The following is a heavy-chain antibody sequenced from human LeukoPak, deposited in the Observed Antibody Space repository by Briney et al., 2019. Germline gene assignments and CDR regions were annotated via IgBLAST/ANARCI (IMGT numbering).Heavy chain of an antibody. CDR3: ARIVRSSSHFDY. CDR2: IKEDGSEK. CDR1: GFTLSNYW. V-gene: IGHV3-7*01. D-gene: IGHD6-6*01. Sequence: GGSLRLSCAASGFTLSNYWMSWVRQAPGKGLEWVANIKEDGSEKYYVDSVKGRFTISRDNAKNSLYLQMNSLRAEDTAVYCCARIVRSSSHFDYWGQGTLVTVSS. J-gene: IGHJ4*02.